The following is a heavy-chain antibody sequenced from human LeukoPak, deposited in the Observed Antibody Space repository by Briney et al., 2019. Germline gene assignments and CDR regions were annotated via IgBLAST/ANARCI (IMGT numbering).Heavy chain of an antibody. Sequence: GGSLRLSCTGSGFTFSSNDMSWVRQAPGKGLEWVSAISGSGGSTYYADSVKGRFTISRDNSKNTLYLQMNSLRAEDTAVYYCAKYATYYDFWSGYYLDYWGQGTLVTVSS. CDR2: ISGSGGST. CDR3: AKYATYYDFWSGYYLDY. D-gene: IGHD3-3*01. J-gene: IGHJ4*02. CDR1: GFTFSSND. V-gene: IGHV3-23*01.